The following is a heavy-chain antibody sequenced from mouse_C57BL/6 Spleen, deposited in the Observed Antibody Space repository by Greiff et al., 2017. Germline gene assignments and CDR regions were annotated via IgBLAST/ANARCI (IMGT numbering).Heavy chain of an antibody. J-gene: IGHJ1*03. CDR2: ISSGGDYI. V-gene: IGHV5-9-1*02. D-gene: IGHD2-2*01. CDR3: TRDEYGYDWYFDV. Sequence: EVQGVESGEGLVKPGGSLKLSCAASGFTFSSYAMSWVRQTPEKRLEWVAYISSGGDYIYYADTVKGRFTISRDNARNTLYLQMSSLKSEDTAMYYCTRDEYGYDWYFDVWGTGTTVTVSS. CDR1: GFTFSSYA.